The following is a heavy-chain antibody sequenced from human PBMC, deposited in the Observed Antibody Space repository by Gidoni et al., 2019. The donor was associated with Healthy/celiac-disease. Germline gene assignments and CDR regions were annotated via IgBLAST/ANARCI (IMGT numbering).Heavy chain of an antibody. CDR1: GFTFGDYA. CDR3: TRDSLSGYSYGYSY. J-gene: IGHJ4*02. V-gene: IGHV3-49*04. Sequence: EVQLVESGGGLVQPGRSLRLSCPASGFTFGDYAMSWVRQAPGKGLEWVGFIRSKAYGGTTEYAASVKGRFTISRDDSKSIAYLQMNSLKTEDTAVYYCTRDSLSGYSYGYSYWGQGTLVTVSS. CDR2: IRSKAYGGTT. D-gene: IGHD5-18*01.